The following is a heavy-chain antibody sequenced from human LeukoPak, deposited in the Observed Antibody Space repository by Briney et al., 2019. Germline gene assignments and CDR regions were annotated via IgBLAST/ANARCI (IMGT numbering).Heavy chain of an antibody. CDR3: ASYGDAFDI. V-gene: IGHV4-59*01. CDR1: GGSISNYY. Sequence: SETLSLTCTVSGGSISNYYWSWIRQPPGKGLEWIGYVHYSGSTNYNPSLKSRATISVDTSKSQFSLKLSSVTAADTAVYYCASYGDAFDIWGQGTMVTVSS. J-gene: IGHJ3*02. CDR2: VHYSGST. D-gene: IGHD4-17*01.